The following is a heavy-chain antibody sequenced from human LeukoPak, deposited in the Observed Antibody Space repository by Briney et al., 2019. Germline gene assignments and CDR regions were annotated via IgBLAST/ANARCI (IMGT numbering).Heavy chain of an antibody. D-gene: IGHD6-13*01. CDR2: INHSGST. Sequence: KASETLSLTCAVYGGSFSGYYWSWIRQPPGKGLEWIGEINHSGSTNYNPSLKSRVTISVDTSKNQFSLKLSSVTAADTAVYYCARDGYGYSSSWYDYWGQGTLVTVSS. CDR3: ARDGYGYSSSWYDY. J-gene: IGHJ4*02. CDR1: GGSFSGYY. V-gene: IGHV4-34*01.